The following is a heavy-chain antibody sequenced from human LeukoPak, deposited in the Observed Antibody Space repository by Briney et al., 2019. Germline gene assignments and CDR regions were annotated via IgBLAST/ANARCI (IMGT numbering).Heavy chain of an antibody. CDR1: GYTFTSYD. CDR3: ATGPLFAAGGVHFQH. J-gene: IGHJ1*01. Sequence: ASVKVSCKASGYTFTSYDINWVRQATGQGLEWMGWMNPNSGNTGYAQKFQGRVTITRNTSISTAYMELSSLRSEDTAVFYCATGPLFAAGGVHFQHWFQGTLVNVSS. CDR2: MNPNSGNT. V-gene: IGHV1-8*03. D-gene: IGHD3-3*01.